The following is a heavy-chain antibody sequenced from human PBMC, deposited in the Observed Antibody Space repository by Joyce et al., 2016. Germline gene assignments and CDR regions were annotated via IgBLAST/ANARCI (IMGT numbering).Heavy chain of an antibody. CDR1: GFSFSGYY. J-gene: IGHJ4*02. Sequence: QVQLVQSGAEVKNPGASVKVSCKASGFSFSGYYIHWVRQAPGQGLEWMGWLNPDRGYTIYAQNFQGMFTMTRHPPISTVYLELGSLTSDDTALYYCAREYGGTFYFDYWGQVTLVTVSS. V-gene: IGHV1-2*02. CDR2: LNPDRGYT. CDR3: AREYGGTFYFDY. D-gene: IGHD4-23*01.